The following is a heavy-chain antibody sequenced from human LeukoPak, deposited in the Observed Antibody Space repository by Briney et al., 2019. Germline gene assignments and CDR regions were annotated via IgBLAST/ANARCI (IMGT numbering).Heavy chain of an antibody. V-gene: IGHV4-39*01. CDR2: VYHSGNT. CDR1: GGSISSGSYY. J-gene: IGHJ5*02. Sequence: SETLSLTCTVSGGSISSGSYYCGWIRQPPGKGLEWIGSVYHSGNTYYNPSLKSRVTLSVDTSKIQFSLKLSSVTAADTAVYYCAGSNYDNWFDPWGQGTLVSVSS. CDR3: AGSNYDNWFDP. D-gene: IGHD3-10*01.